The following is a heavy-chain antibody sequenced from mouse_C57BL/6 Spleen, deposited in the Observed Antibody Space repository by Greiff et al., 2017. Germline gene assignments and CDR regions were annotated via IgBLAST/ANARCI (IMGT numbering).Heavy chain of an antibody. CDR2: ISSGGSYT. D-gene: IGHD4-1*01. CDR1: GFTFSSYG. V-gene: IGHV5-6*01. Sequence: EVHLVESGGDLVKPGGSLKLSCAASGFTFSSYGMSWVRQTPDKRLEWVATISSGGSYTYYPDSVKGRFTISRDNAKNTLYLQMSSLKSDDTAMYYCARTGTWFAYWGQGTLVTVSA. J-gene: IGHJ3*01. CDR3: ARTGTWFAY.